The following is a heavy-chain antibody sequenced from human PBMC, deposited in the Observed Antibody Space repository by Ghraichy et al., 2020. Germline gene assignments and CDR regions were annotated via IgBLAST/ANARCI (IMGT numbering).Heavy chain of an antibody. D-gene: IGHD2-15*01. V-gene: IGHV1-2*02. Sequence: ASVKVSCKASGYTFTGYYMHWVRQAPGQGLEWMGWINPNSGGTNYAQKFQGRVTMTRDTSISTAYMELSRLRSDDTAVYYCARDLGGYCSGGSCLNHPKDNWFDPWGQGTLVTVSS. CDR2: INPNSGGT. CDR1: GYTFTGYY. CDR3: ARDLGGYCSGGSCLNHPKDNWFDP. J-gene: IGHJ5*02.